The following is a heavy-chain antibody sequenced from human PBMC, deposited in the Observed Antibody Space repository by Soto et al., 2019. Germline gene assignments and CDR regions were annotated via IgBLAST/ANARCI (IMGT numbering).Heavy chain of an antibody. J-gene: IGHJ4*02. CDR1: GFTFSNFM. CDR2: ISSGSDVI. V-gene: IGHV3-48*02. CDR3: VRVAGSRVGTQAYDY. D-gene: IGHD1-26*01. Sequence: GGSLRLSCAASGFTFSNFMMNWVRQAPGKGLEWVAFISSGSDVIYYADSVKGRFTVSRDNAQKSLYLQMNSLRDEDSAGYYYVRVAGSRVGTQAYDYRGQGTLVTVSS.